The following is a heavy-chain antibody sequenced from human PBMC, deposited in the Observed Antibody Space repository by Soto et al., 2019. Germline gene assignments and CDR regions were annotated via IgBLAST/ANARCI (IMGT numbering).Heavy chain of an antibody. Sequence: QVQLQESGPGLVKPSETLSLTCTVSGGSISSYYWSWIRQPPGKGLEWIGYIYYSGSTNYNPSLKSRVTISVDTSKNQFSLKLSSVTAADTAVYYCAGHYGGNFDFDYWGQGTLVTVSS. CDR1: GGSISSYY. D-gene: IGHD4-17*01. CDR2: IYYSGST. CDR3: AGHYGGNFDFDY. J-gene: IGHJ4*02. V-gene: IGHV4-59*01.